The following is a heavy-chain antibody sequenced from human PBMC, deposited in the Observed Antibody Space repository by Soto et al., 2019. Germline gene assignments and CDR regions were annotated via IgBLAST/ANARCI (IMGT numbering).Heavy chain of an antibody. D-gene: IGHD3-10*01. V-gene: IGHV4-34*01. J-gene: IGHJ6*02. CDR3: ARIRVRRGISYYYYYGMDV. CDR1: VGSFGGFY. CDR2: INHSGST. Sequence: ASETLSLTCAVYVGSFGGFYWSWVRQPPGKGLEWIGEINHSGSTNYTPSLQSRVTISVDTSKNQFFLKLNSVTAADTAVYYCARIRVRRGISYYYYYGMDVWGQGTTVTVSS.